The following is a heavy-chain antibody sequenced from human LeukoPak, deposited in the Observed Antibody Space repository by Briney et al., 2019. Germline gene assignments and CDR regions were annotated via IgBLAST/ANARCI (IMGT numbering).Heavy chain of an antibody. CDR3: ARREWSTNWFDP. J-gene: IGHJ5*02. V-gene: IGHV1-18*01. D-gene: IGHD3-3*01. CDR1: GYTFTSYG. CDR2: ISTYNGNT. Sequence: GASVKVSCKASGYTFTSYGISWVRQAPGQGLEWMGWISTYNGNTNYAQKLQGRVTMTTDTSTSTAYMELRSLRSDDTAAYYCARREWSTNWFDPWGQGTLVTVSS.